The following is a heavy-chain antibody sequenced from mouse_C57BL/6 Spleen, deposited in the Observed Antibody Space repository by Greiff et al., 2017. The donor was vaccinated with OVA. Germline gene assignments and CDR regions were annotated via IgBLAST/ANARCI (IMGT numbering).Heavy chain of an antibody. D-gene: IGHD2-3*01. CDR2: INPDSSTI. CDR3: ARKGIYDGYYDAMDY. Sequence: EVKLVESGGGLVQPGGSLKLSCAASGIDFSRYWMSWVRRAPGKGLEWIGEINPDSSTINYAPSLKDKFIISRDNAKNTLYLQMSKVRSEDTALYYCARKGIYDGYYDAMDYWGQGTSVTVSS. J-gene: IGHJ4*01. V-gene: IGHV4-1*01. CDR1: GIDFSRYW.